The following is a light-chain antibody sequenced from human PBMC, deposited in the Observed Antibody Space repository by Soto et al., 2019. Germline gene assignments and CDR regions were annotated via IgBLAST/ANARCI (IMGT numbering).Light chain of an antibody. V-gene: IGKV3-20*01. J-gene: IGKJ1*01. CDR1: QSVSSF. CDR2: GVS. CDR3: HQFASSPQT. Sequence: EIVLTQSPGTLSLSPGERATLSCRASQSVSSFLAWYQQKPGQAPRLLISGVSSGATGIPDRFSGSGSGTDFTLTGSSLAAEDFAVYYWHQFASSPQTFGQGTKVEIK.